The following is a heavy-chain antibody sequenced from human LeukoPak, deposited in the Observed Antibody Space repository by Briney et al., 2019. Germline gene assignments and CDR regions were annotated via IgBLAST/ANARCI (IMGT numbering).Heavy chain of an antibody. CDR3: AKGTYYYDSSGYSHGANFDY. Sequence: GESLKISCKGSGYSFTSYWIGWVRQMPGKGLEWMGIIYPGDSDTRYSPSFQGQVTISADKSISTAYLQWSSLKASDTAMYYCAKGTYYYDSSGYSHGANFDYWGQGTLDTVSS. CDR2: IYPGDSDT. D-gene: IGHD3-22*01. CDR1: GYSFTSYW. V-gene: IGHV5-51*01. J-gene: IGHJ4*02.